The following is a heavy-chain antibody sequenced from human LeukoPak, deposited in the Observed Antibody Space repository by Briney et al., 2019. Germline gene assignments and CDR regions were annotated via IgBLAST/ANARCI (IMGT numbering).Heavy chain of an antibody. D-gene: IGHD5-12*01. CDR2: ISSSGSTI. V-gene: IGHV3-48*03. CDR1: GFTFSSYE. J-gene: IGHJ6*03. CDR3: ARDGYDYGYYYYLDV. Sequence: GGSLRRSCAASGFTFSSYERNWVSQAPGKGLGWVSYISSSGSTIYYAGSVKGRFTISRDNAKNSLYLQMNSLRAEDTAVYYCARDGYDYGYYYYLDVWGKGTTVTVSS.